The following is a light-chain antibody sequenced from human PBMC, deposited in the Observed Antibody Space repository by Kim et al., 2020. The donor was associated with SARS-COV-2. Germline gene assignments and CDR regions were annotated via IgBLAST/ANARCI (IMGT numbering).Light chain of an antibody. Sequence: LSPGERATLSCRASQSVRSNFLAWYRQKSGQAPRLLIYGASSRATGIPDRFSGSGSGTDFTLTISRLEPEDFAVYYCQQYGNSPNTFGQGTKLEI. J-gene: IGKJ2*01. CDR3: QQYGNSPNT. CDR1: QSVRSNF. V-gene: IGKV3-20*01. CDR2: GAS.